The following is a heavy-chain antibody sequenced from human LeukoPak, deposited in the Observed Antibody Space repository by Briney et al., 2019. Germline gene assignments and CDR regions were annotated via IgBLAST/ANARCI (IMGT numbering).Heavy chain of an antibody. J-gene: IGHJ4*02. D-gene: IGHD3-10*01. CDR1: GFTFSSYA. CDR3: ARGAFGEFQVYYFDY. V-gene: IGHV3-30*04. Sequence: GGSLRLSCAASGFTFSSYAMHWVRQAPGKGLEWAAVISYDGSNKYYADSVKGRFTISRDNSKNTLYLQMNSLRAEDTAVYYCARGAFGEFQVYYFDYWGQGTLVTVSS. CDR2: ISYDGSNK.